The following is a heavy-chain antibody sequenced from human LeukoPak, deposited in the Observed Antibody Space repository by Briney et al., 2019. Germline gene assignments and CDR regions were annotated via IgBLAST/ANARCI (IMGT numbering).Heavy chain of an antibody. CDR3: ARFMVRVDSDSFDI. Sequence: PGGSLRLSCAASGFTVSSNYMSWVRQAPGKGLEWVSVIHSGGSTYYADSVKGRFTISRDNSKNTLYLQMNSLRAEDTAVYYCARFMVRVDSDSFDIWGQGTMVTVSS. CDR1: GFTVSSNY. D-gene: IGHD3-10*01. J-gene: IGHJ3*02. CDR2: IHSGGST. V-gene: IGHV3-53*01.